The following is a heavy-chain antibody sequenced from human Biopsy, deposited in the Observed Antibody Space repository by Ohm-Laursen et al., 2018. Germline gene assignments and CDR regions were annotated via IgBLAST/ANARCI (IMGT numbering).Heavy chain of an antibody. V-gene: IGHV4-34*01. J-gene: IGHJ3*02. CDR2: INHRGFT. CDR1: GGSLSGYY. Sequence: TLSLTWAVYGGSLSGYYWNWIRQSPGKGLEWIGEINHRGFTSNNPSLKSRVTISVDTSKNQFSLKLGSVTAADTAVYYCAKNLAVSSYALDIWGQGTMVTVSS. D-gene: IGHD2/OR15-2a*01. CDR3: AKNLAVSSYALDI.